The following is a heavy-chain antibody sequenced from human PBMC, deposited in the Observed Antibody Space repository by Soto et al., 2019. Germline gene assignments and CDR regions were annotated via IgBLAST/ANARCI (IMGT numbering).Heavy chain of an antibody. D-gene: IGHD3-3*01. Sequence: EASVKVSCKASGYTFTGYYMHWVRQAPGQGLEWMGIINPSGGSTSYAQKFQGRVTMTRDTSKNTLYLQMNSLRAEDTAVYYCAKEVWSGPMDVWGQGTTVTVSS. CDR3: AKEVWSGPMDV. V-gene: IGHV1-46*01. CDR2: INPSGGST. CDR1: GYTFTGYY. J-gene: IGHJ6*02.